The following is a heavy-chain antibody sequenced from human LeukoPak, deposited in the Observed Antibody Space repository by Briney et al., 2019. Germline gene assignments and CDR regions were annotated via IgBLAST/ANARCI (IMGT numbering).Heavy chain of an antibody. D-gene: IGHD6-19*01. CDR1: GFTFTSSA. CDR3: AADLLAVAGREY. CDR2: IVVGSGNT. J-gene: IGHJ4*02. Sequence: SVKVFCKASGFTFTSSAMQWVRQARGQRLEWIGWIVVGSGNTNYAQKFQERVTITRDMSTSTAYMGLSSLRSEDTAVYYCAADLLAVAGREYWGQGTLVTVSS. V-gene: IGHV1-58*02.